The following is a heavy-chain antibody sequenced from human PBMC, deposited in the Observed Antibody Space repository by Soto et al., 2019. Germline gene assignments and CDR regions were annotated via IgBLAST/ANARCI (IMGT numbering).Heavy chain of an antibody. V-gene: IGHV5-51*01. CDR2: IYPGDSDT. CDR3: ARSPPYYYDSSGYPTPFDY. D-gene: IGHD3-22*01. Sequence: GESLKISCKGSGYSFTSYWIGWVRQMPGKGLEWMGIIYPGDSDTRYSPSFQGQVTISADKSISTAYLQWSSLKASDTAMYYCARSPPYYYDSSGYPTPFDYWGQGTPVTVSS. CDR1: GYSFTSYW. J-gene: IGHJ4*02.